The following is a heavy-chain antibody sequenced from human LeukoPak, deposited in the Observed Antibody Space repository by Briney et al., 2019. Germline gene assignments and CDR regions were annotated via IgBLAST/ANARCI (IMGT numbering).Heavy chain of an antibody. CDR3: AREGYGSGSYPFDY. V-gene: IGHV3-74*01. Sequence: PGGSLRLSCAASGFTFSSHWMHWVRQAPGKGLVWVSRIDSHGRSTIDADSVKGRFTVSRDNAKNTLYLQMNSLRAEDTAVYYGAREGYGSGSYPFDYWGQGTLVTVSS. CDR2: IDSHGRST. J-gene: IGHJ4*02. D-gene: IGHD3-10*01. CDR1: GFTFSSHW.